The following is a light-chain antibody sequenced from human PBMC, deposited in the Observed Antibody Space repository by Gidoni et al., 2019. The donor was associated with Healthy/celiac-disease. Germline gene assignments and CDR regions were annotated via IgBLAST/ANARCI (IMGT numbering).Light chain of an antibody. Sequence: SHELTQPPSVSVSPGQTASITCSGDKLGDKYACWYQQKPGQSPVLVIYQDSKRPSGIPERFSGSNSGNTATLTISGTQAMEEADYYCQAWDSSTAGVVFGGGTKLTVL. CDR2: QDS. J-gene: IGLJ2*01. CDR1: KLGDKY. V-gene: IGLV3-1*01. CDR3: QAWDSSTAGVV.